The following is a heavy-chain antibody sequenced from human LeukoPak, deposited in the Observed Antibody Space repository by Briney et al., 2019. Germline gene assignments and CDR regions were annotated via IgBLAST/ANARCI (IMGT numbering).Heavy chain of an antibody. D-gene: IGHD6-19*01. CDR1: GFTFSSYS. V-gene: IGHV3-21*01. Sequence: PGGSLRLSCAASGFTFSSYSMNWVRQAPGKGLEWVSSISSSSSYIYYADSVKGRFTISRDNAKNSLYLQMNSLRAEDTAVYYCIAVAGQGTWFDPRGQGTLVTVSS. CDR2: ISSSSSYI. J-gene: IGHJ5*02. CDR3: IAVAGQGTWFDP.